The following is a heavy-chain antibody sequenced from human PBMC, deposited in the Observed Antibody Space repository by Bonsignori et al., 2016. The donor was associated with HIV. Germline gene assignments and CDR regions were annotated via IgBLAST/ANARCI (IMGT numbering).Heavy chain of an antibody. CDR2: IIPIFGTA. V-gene: IGHV1-69*01. J-gene: IGHJ6*03. D-gene: IGHD3-3*01. CDR3: ARGYGVSIFGVVYYYYMDV. Sequence: WVRQAPGQGLEWMGGIIPIFGTANYAQKFQGRVTITADESTSTAYMELSSLRSEDTAVYYCARGYGVSIFGVVYYYYMDVWGKGTTVTVSS.